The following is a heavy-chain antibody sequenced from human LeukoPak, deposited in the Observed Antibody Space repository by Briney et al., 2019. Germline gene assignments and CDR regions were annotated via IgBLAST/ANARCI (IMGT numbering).Heavy chain of an antibody. CDR3: ARVLDVLVPAAILDY. J-gene: IGHJ4*02. Sequence: GGSLRLSCAASGFTFSSYAMSWVRQAPGKGLEWVSAISGSGGGTYYADSVKGRFTISRDNSKNTLYLQMNSLRAEDTAVYYCARVLDVLVPAAILDYWGQGTLVTVSS. V-gene: IGHV3-23*01. CDR2: ISGSGGGT. D-gene: IGHD2-2*02. CDR1: GFTFSSYA.